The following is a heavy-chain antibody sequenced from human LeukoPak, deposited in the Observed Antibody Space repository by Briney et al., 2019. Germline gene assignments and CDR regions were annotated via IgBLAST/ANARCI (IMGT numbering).Heavy chain of an antibody. Sequence: GESLRLSCTASEFTFSNYWMTWVRQAPGKGLEWVSVIYSGGSTYYADSVKGRFTISRHNSKNTLYLQMNSLRAEDTAVYYCARGRFTYDSSGSFDYWGQGTLVTVSS. D-gene: IGHD3-22*01. CDR1: EFTFSNYW. V-gene: IGHV3-53*04. CDR2: IYSGGST. J-gene: IGHJ4*02. CDR3: ARGRFTYDSSGSFDY.